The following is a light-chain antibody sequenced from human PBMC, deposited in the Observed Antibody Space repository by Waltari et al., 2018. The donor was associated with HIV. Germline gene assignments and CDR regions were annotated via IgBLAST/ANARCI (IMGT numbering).Light chain of an antibody. V-gene: IGLV2-18*02. J-gene: IGLJ2*01. CDR2: EVN. Sequence: QSALTQPPSVSGSPGQSVTISCSGTSSDVGSFNRVSWYQQPPRTAPTLMIYEVNNRPSGVPGLFSWSKSGNTASLTISGLQPEDEADYYCSSYTTSSTVLFGGGTKLTVL. CDR3: SSYTTSSTVL. CDR1: SSDVGSFNR.